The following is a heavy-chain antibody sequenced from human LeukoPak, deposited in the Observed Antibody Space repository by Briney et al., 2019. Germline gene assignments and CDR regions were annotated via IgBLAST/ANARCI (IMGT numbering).Heavy chain of an antibody. CDR3: ARERYSSSSSIDY. V-gene: IGHV4-59*01. J-gene: IGHJ4*02. CDR2: IHYSGST. Sequence: SETQSLTCTVSGGSISSYYWSWIRQPPGKGLEWMGYIHYSGSTNYNPSLKSRVTISVDTSKNQFSLKLSSVTAADTAVYYCARERYSSSSSIDYWGQGTLGTVSS. D-gene: IGHD6-6*01. CDR1: GGSISSYY.